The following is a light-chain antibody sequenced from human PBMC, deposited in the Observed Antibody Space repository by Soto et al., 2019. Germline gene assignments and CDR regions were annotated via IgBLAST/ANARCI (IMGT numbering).Light chain of an antibody. CDR1: QSVGNN. J-gene: IGKJ3*01. V-gene: IGKV3-15*01. CDR3: QQYNNWHFT. Sequence: EIVMTQSPATLSVSPGERATLSCRASQSVGNNLAWYQQKPGQAPRLLIYGASTRATGIPARFSGSGSGTEFTLTISNLQSEDFAVYYCQQYNNWHFTFGPGTKVDIK. CDR2: GAS.